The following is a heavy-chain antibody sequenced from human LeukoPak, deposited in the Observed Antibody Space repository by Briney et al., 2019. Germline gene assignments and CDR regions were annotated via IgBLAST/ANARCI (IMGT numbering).Heavy chain of an antibody. CDR1: GFTVSSNY. CDR2: IYSGGST. J-gene: IGHJ4*02. CDR3: ARDPGYSSSRYGPRDY. V-gene: IGHV3-53*01. D-gene: IGHD6-13*01. Sequence: GGSLRLSCAASGFTVSSNYMSWVRQAPGKGLEWVSVIYSGGSTYYADSVKGRFTISRDNSKNTLYLQMNSLRAEDTAVYYCARDPGYSSSRYGPRDYWGQGTLVTVSS.